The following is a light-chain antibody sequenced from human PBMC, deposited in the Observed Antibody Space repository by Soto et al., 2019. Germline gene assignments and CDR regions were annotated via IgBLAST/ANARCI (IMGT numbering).Light chain of an antibody. CDR3: QQRSNWRLT. CDR2: DAS. CDR1: QSVSSY. Sequence: EIVLTQSPATLSLSPGERATLSCRASQSVSSYLAWYQQKPGQAPRLLIYDASNRATGIPARFSGGGSGTDFTLTISSLEPEDFAVYYCQQRSNWRLTFGGGTTVEIQ. J-gene: IGKJ4*01. V-gene: IGKV3-11*01.